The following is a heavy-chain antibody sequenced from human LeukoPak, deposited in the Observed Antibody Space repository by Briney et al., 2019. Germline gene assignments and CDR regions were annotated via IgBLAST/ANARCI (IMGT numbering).Heavy chain of an antibody. CDR1: GGSISSSSYY. CDR3: ARHYYDSSGYFV. Sequence: SETLSLTCTVSGGSISSSSYYWGWIRQPPGKGLEWIGSIYYSGSTYYNPSLKSRVTISVDTSKNQFSLKLSSVTAADTAVYYCARHYYDSSGYFVWGQGTLVSVSS. V-gene: IGHV4-39*01. CDR2: IYYSGST. D-gene: IGHD3-22*01. J-gene: IGHJ4*02.